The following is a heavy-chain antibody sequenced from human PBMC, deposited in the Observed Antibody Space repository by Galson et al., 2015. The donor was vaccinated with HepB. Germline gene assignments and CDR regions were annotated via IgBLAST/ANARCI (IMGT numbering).Heavy chain of an antibody. CDR1: GFTVSSNY. V-gene: IGHV3-53*01. CDR3: ARVDCGGDCRSYYYYYYGMDV. D-gene: IGHD2-21*02. Sequence: SLRLSCAASGFTVSSNYMSWVRQAPGKGLEWVSVIYSGGSTYYADSVKGRFTISGDNSKNTLYLQMNSLRAEDTAVYYCARVDCGGDCRSYYYYYYGMDVWGHGTTVTVSS. J-gene: IGHJ6*02. CDR2: IYSGGST.